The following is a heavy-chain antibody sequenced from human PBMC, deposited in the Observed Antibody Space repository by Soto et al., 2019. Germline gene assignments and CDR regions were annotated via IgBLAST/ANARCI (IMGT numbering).Heavy chain of an antibody. CDR3: ARADAPYYYDYIGFYFGY. CDR1: GGSVTASNY. J-gene: IGHJ4*02. V-gene: IGHV4-61*05. Sequence: QLQLEESGPGLVKPSETLSLTCTVSGGSVTASNYWGWIRQPPGKGLEWIGSTASYNPSLKSRVTISVDTSKNQFSLKLNSVTTADTAVYYCARADAPYYYDYIGFYFGYWGQGTLVTVSP. CDR2: TA. D-gene: IGHD3-22*01.